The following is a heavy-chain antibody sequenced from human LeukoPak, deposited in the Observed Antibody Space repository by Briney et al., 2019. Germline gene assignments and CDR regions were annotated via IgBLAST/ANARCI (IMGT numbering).Heavy chain of an antibody. CDR3: ARDLGKYNWNYDYFDY. CDR1: YX. V-gene: IGHV3-74*01. J-gene: IGHJ4*02. Sequence: YXMXWXRQAPGKGLVWVSRINSDGSSTSCADSVKGRFTISRDNAKNTLYLQMNSLRAEDTAVYYCARDLGKYNWNYDYFDYWGQGTLVTVSS. CDR2: INSDGSST. D-gene: IGHD1-7*01.